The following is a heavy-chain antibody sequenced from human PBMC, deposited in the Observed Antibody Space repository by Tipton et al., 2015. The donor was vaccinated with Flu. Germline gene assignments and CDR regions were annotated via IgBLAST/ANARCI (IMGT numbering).Heavy chain of an antibody. V-gene: IGHV4-39*07. D-gene: IGHD6-19*01. CDR2: IYYSGSS. Sequence: TLSLTCTVSGGSISSSTYYWGWIRQPPGKGLEWIGSIYYSGSSYYNPSLKSRVTISLDTSKNQFSLKLSSVTAADTAVYYCASSYSSGWYGSGAFDIWGQGTMVTVSS. J-gene: IGHJ3*02. CDR3: ASSYSSGWYGSGAFDI. CDR1: GGSISSSTYY.